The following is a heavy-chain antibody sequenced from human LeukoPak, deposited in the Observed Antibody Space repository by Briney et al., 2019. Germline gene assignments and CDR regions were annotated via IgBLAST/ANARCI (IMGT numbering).Heavy chain of an antibody. V-gene: IGHV1-46*01. D-gene: IGHD3-3*01. CDR1: GYTFTCYY. Sequence: ASVKVSCKASGYTFTCYYMHWVRQAPGQGLEWMGIINPSGGSTSYAQKFQGRVTMTRDMSTSTVYMELSSLRSEDTAVYYCARGPVFWSGYYTGLFRHWGQGTLVTVSS. J-gene: IGHJ1*01. CDR3: ARGPVFWSGYYTGLFRH. CDR2: INPSGGST.